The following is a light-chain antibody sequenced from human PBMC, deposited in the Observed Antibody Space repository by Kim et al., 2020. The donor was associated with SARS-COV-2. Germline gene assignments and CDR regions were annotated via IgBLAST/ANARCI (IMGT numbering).Light chain of an antibody. V-gene: IGKV3-11*01. Sequence: LSPEESATLSCRASQGIDSQLAWYQQKPGQAPRLVIYDASYRATGIPARFSGSGSGTDFTLTISSLEPEDFAVYFCQQRRNWPVTFGQGTKVDIK. J-gene: IGKJ1*01. CDR2: DAS. CDR3: QQRRNWPVT. CDR1: QGIDSQ.